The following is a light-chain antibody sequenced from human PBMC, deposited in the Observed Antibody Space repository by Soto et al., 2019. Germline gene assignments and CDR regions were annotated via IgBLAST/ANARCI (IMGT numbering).Light chain of an antibody. J-gene: IGKJ4*01. CDR1: QGIGSY. V-gene: IGKV1-9*01. CDR2: AAS. Sequence: IQCTHTPFCLSACWEGSVTITFRASQGIGSYLAWYQQKPGKAPRLLIYAASTLQSGVPSRFSGSGSDTEFTLTISGLQPEDFATYYCQQRNNYPLTFGGGTKVDIK. CDR3: QQRNNYPLT.